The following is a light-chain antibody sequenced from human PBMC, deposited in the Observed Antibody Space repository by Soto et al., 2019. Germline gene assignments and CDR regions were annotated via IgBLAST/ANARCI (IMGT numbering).Light chain of an antibody. J-gene: IGLJ1*01. CDR3: RLYTTAXTYV. Sequence: QSVLSQPPSVSGSPGQSVTISCTGTSSDFSSYNRFSWYQRPPGTGPKLVIYEVTNRPSGIRDRFSGSKSGNTASLTISGLQAEDEAEYFCRLYTTAXTYVFGTGTKAXV. V-gene: IGLV2-18*01. CDR2: EVT. CDR1: SSDFSSYNR.